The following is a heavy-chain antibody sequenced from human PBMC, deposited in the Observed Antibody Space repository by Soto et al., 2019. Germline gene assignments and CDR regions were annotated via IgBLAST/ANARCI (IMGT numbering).Heavy chain of an antibody. CDR2: IDPTDSFT. Sequence: SGEPLKISCKASGYKFTTFWLNWVRQTPGKGLEWLGRIDPTDSFTNYSPPFEGHVTISVDRSISTAYLQWNSLQASDTAIYHCARPASGGSRDAFDVWGQGTTVTVSS. CDR1: GYKFTTFW. J-gene: IGHJ3*01. V-gene: IGHV5-10-1*01. D-gene: IGHD2-15*01. CDR3: ARPASGGSRDAFDV.